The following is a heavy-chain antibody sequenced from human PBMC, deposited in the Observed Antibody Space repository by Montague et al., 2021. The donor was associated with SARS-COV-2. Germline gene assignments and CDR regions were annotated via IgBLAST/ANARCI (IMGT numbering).Heavy chain of an antibody. Sequence: SVKVSFKAAGYTFSSSDINWVRQATGQGPEWMGWMNPNSGNTGYAQKFQGRVTMTRNTAISTAYMELSSLTSEDTAVYYCARHYYYGLDVWGQGTTVTVSS. J-gene: IGHJ6*02. CDR2: MNPNSGNT. CDR1: GYTFSSSD. V-gene: IGHV1-8*01. CDR3: ARHYYYGLDV.